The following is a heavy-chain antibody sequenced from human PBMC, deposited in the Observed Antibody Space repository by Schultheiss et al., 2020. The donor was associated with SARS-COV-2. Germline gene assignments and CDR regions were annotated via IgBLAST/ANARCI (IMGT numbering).Heavy chain of an antibody. J-gene: IGHJ4*02. CDR3: ARDRLQYSSGGIDY. D-gene: IGHD6-19*01. CDR2: IKSKTDGGTT. CDR1: GFTFSNAW. Sequence: GGSLRLSCAASGFTFSNAWMSWVRQAPGKGLEWVGRIKSKTDGGTTDYAAPVKGRFTISRDNSKNTLYLQMNSLRAEDTAVYYCARDRLQYSSGGIDYWGQGTLVTVSS. V-gene: IGHV3-15*01.